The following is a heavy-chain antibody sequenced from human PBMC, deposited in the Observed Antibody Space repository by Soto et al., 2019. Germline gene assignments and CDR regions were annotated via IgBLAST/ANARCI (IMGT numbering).Heavy chain of an antibody. V-gene: IGHV3-23*01. J-gene: IGHJ4*02. D-gene: IGHD6-19*01. Sequence: EVHLLESGGGVVQPGKSLKISCATSGFAFSDYPMTWVRQPPGQGLEWFSGISASGEKPYYADSVKGRFTISRDNSKNTLSLQMNSLRVEDTGIYFCAKLEWLEFGGDYWGQGTLVTVSS. CDR1: GFAFSDYP. CDR3: AKLEWLEFGGDY. CDR2: ISASGEKP.